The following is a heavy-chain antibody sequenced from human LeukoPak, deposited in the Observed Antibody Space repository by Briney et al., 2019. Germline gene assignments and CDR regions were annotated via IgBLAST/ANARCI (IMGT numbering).Heavy chain of an antibody. V-gene: IGHV3-48*01. CDR2: ISSSSSTI. D-gene: IGHD3-3*01. Sequence: GGSLRLSXAASGFTFSSYSMNWVRQAPGKGLEWVSYISSSSSTIYYADSVKGRFTISRDNAKNSLYLQMNSLRAEDTAVYYCARLRYYDFWSGYGNWFDPWGQGTLVTVSS. CDR1: GFTFSSYS. CDR3: ARLRYYDFWSGYGNWFDP. J-gene: IGHJ5*02.